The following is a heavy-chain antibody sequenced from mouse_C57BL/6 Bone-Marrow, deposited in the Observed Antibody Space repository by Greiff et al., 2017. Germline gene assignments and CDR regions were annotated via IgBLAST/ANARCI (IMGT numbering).Heavy chain of an antibody. CDR2: LYPRSGNT. CDR1: GYTFTSYG. D-gene: IGHD1-1*01. Sequence: VQLQQSGAELARPGASVKLSCKASGYTFTSYGISWVKQRTGQGLEWIGELYPRSGNTYYNEKFKGKATLTADKSSSTAYMELRSLTSEDSAVYFCARSFITTVVAPYYAMDYWGQGTSGTVAS. CDR3: ARSFITTVVAPYYAMDY. J-gene: IGHJ4*01. V-gene: IGHV1-81*01.